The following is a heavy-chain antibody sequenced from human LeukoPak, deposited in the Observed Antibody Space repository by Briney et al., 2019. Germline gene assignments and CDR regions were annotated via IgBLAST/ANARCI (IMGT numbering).Heavy chain of an antibody. CDR1: GGSFSGYY. J-gene: IGHJ4*02. Sequence: SETLSLTCDVYGGSFSGYYWSWIRQPPGKGLEWIGEINHSGSTNYNPSLKSRVTISVDTSKNQFSLKLSSVTAADTAVYYCARGGYSGYDYAFDYWGQGTLVTVSS. D-gene: IGHD5-12*01. CDR2: INHSGST. CDR3: ARGGYSGYDYAFDY. V-gene: IGHV4-34*01.